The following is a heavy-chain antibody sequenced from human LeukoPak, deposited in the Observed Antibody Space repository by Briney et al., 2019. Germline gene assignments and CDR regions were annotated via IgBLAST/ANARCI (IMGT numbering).Heavy chain of an antibody. CDR2: MYTSGST. V-gene: IGHV4-61*09. J-gene: IGHJ5*02. D-gene: IGHD3-10*01. CDR1: GGSIRSGSYY. CDR3: ARDGMYYYGLGRRGWFDP. Sequence: SETLSLTCTVSGGSIRSGSYYWSWIRQPAGKGLEWIGHMYTSGSTYYNPSLKSRVTISVDTSKNQFSLKLSSVTAADTAVYYCARDGMYYYGLGRRGWFDPWGQGTLVTVSS.